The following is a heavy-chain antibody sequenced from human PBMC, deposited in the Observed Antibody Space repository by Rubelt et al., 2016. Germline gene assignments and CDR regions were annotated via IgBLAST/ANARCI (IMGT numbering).Heavy chain of an antibody. CDR3: ALCRSYGVEFDY. V-gene: IGHV2-70*01. J-gene: IGHJ4*02. D-gene: IGHD5-18*01. CDR1: GFSLSTSGMC. Sequence: QVTLRESGPALVKPTQTLTLTCTFSGFSLSTSGMCVSWIRQPPGKALKWLALIDWDDDKYYSTSLKTRLTISKATSRNQVVLKLTNMEPVDTGTYYCALCRSYGVEFDYWGQRTLVTVSS. CDR2: IDWDDDK.